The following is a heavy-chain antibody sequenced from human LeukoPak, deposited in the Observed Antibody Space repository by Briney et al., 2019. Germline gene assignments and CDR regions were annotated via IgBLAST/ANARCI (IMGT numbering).Heavy chain of an antibody. CDR3: ARSGAAAAPLLY. CDR2: ISSSSSYI. Sequence: PGGSLRLSCAASGFTFSCCTMNWVRQAPGKGLEWVSSISSSSSYIYYADSVKGRFTISRDNAKNSLYLQMNSLRAEDTAVYYCARSGAAAAPLLYWGQGTLVTVSS. D-gene: IGHD6-13*01. CDR1: GFTFSCCT. V-gene: IGHV3-21*04. J-gene: IGHJ4*02.